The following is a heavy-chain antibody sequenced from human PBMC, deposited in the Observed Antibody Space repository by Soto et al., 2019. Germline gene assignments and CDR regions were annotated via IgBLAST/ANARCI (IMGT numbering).Heavy chain of an antibody. CDR1: GHNFTTYA. Sequence: ASVNVSCKASGHNFTTYAIYWVRQAPRQRLEWLGWINGGNDKTGYSQRFQGRLTITKKTSATTAFMELSNLRSEDTAVYYCARVALELRGDDYLDYWGQGTLVTVSS. D-gene: IGHD1-7*01. J-gene: IGHJ4*02. CDR3: ARVALELRGDDYLDY. V-gene: IGHV1-3*01. CDR2: INGGNDKT.